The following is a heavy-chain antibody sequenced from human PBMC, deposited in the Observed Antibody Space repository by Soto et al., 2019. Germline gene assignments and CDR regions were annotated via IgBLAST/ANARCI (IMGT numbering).Heavy chain of an antibody. D-gene: IGHD6-13*01. J-gene: IGHJ5*02. CDR2: ISYDGSNK. V-gene: IGHV3-30-3*01. Sequence: RHSCAASGFTFSKYAMHPVRQGPGQGLEGVGVISYDGSNKYYADSVKGRFTISRDNSKNTLYLQMNSLRAEDTAVYYCARGEVRYSSSGGMKFDPWGQGTLVTVSS. CDR3: ARGEVRYSSSGGMKFDP. CDR1: GFTFSKYA.